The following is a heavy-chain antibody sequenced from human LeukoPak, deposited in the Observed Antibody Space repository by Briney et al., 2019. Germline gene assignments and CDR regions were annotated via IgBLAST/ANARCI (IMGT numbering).Heavy chain of an antibody. V-gene: IGHV3-23*01. CDR2: ISGSGGST. CDR1: GFTFSSYA. J-gene: IGHJ1*01. CDR3: AKGDYDFWSGSEYFQH. D-gene: IGHD3-3*01. Sequence: GSLRLSCAASGFTFSSYAMSWVRQAPGKGLEWASAISGSGGSTYYADSVKGRFTISRDNSKNTLYLQMNSLRAEDTAVYYCAKGDYDFWSGSEYFQHWGQGTLVTVSS.